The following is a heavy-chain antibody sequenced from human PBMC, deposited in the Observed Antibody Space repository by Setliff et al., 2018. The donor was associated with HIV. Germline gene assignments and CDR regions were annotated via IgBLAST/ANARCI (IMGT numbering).Heavy chain of an antibody. V-gene: IGHV1-69*10. D-gene: IGHD3-22*01. CDR3: ARGGPGYYDSSGYSDF. J-gene: IGHJ4*02. CDR1: GGTFTSYV. CDR2: IIPILGIA. Sequence: ASVKVSCKASGGTFTSYVISWVRQAPGQGLEWMGGIIPILGIASYSQKFQGRVTITADKSTSTAYMELRSLRSDDTAVYYCARGGPGYYDSSGYSDFWGQGTLVTVSS.